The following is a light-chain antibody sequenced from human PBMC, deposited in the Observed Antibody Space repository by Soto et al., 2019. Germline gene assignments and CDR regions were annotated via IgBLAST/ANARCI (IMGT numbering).Light chain of an antibody. Sequence: DIQLTQSPSFLSASLGDRVTITCRASQGIGSYLAWYQQKPGKAPRLLIYDASSLKSGVPSRFSGSGSGTDFTLTISSLQPEDFATYYCQQFNSFPLTFGGGTKVDIK. CDR1: QGIGSY. CDR3: QQFNSFPLT. J-gene: IGKJ4*01. CDR2: DAS. V-gene: IGKV1-9*01.